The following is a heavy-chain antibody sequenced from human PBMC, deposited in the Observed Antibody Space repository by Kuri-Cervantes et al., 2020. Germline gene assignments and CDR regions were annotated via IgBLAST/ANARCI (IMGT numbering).Heavy chain of an antibody. V-gene: IGHV1-18*01. J-gene: IGHJ6*02. Sequence: ASVKVSCKASGYTFTSYGISWVRQAPGQGLEWMGWISAYNGNTNYAHKLQGRVTMTTNTSTSTAYMELRSLRFDDTAVYYYARDLRDIVVVVAATPEDGMDVWGQGTTVTVSS. D-gene: IGHD2-15*01. CDR3: ARDLRDIVVVVAATPEDGMDV. CDR1: GYTFTSYG. CDR2: ISAYNGNT.